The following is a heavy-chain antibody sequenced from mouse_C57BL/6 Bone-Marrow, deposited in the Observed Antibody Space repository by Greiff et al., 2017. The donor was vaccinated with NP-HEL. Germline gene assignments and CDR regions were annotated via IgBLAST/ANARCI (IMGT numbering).Heavy chain of an antibody. J-gene: IGHJ3*01. V-gene: IGHV5-17*01. D-gene: IGHD2-3*01. Sequence: EVQLVESGGGLVKPGGSLKLSCAASGFTFSDYGMHWVRQAPEKGLEWVAYISSGSSTIYYADTVKGRFTISRDNAKNTLFLQMTSLRSEDTAMYYSARPSDGYYGWFAYWGQGTLVTVSA. CDR1: GFTFSDYG. CDR2: ISSGSSTI. CDR3: ARPSDGYYGWFAY.